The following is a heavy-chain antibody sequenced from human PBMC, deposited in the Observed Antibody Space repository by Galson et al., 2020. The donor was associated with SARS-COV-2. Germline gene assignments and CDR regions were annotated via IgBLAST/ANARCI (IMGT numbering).Heavy chain of an antibody. J-gene: IGHJ4*02. Sequence: ASVTVSCKASGYTLSELSMHWVRQAPGKGLEWMGGFDPEDGETVYPQKFQGRVTMTEDTSTATVYMELSGLRSEDTAVYYCATAKAVVAYFYFDYWGQGTLVTVSS. D-gene: IGHD3-10*01. CDR1: GYTLSELS. CDR3: ATAKAVVAYFYFDY. V-gene: IGHV1-24*01. CDR2: FDPEDGET.